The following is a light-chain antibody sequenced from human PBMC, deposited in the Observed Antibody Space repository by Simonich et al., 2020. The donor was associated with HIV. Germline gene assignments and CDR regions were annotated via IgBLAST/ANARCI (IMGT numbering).Light chain of an antibody. CDR1: QSLLHSNGYKY. J-gene: IGKJ3*01. V-gene: IGKV2-28*01. CDR2: LGS. Sequence: DIVMTQSPLSLPVTPGEPASISCRSSQSLLHSNGYKYLDWYLQKPGPPPQLLIYLGSNRASGVPDRFSGSGSGTDFTLKISRVEAEDVGVYYCMQTLQTPFTFGPGTKVDIK. CDR3: MQTLQTPFT.